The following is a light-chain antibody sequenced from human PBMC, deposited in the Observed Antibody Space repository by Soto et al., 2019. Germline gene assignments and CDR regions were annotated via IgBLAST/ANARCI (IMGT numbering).Light chain of an antibody. J-gene: IGLJ2*01. V-gene: IGLV1-44*01. CDR3: SSYTSSTTGVV. Sequence: QSVLTQPPSASGTPGQRVTIACSGSRSNIGSNTVTWYQHLPGTAPRLLIYNSYERPSGVPDRFSGSKSDTSASLAISGLQSEDEADYFCSSYTSSTTGVVFGGGTQLTVL. CDR2: NSY. CDR1: RSNIGSNT.